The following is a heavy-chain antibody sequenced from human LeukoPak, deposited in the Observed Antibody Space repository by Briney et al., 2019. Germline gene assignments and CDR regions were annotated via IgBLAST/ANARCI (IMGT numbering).Heavy chain of an antibody. V-gene: IGHV3-23*01. CDR1: GFTFSNYA. Sequence: GASLRLSCAASGFTFSNYAMSWVRQAPGKGLEWVSAITGSGSGIYYADSMKSRFTISRDKSKNTLYLQINSLRAEDTAVYYCAKWGDFDVLTGYYVSDYWGQGTLVTVSS. CDR3: AKWGDFDVLTGYYVSDY. J-gene: IGHJ4*02. CDR2: ITGSGSGI. D-gene: IGHD3-9*01.